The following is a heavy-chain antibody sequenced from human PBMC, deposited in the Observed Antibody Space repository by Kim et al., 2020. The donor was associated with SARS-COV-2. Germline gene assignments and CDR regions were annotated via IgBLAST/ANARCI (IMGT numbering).Heavy chain of an antibody. CDR1: GYTFTTYA. J-gene: IGHJ4*02. CDR3: ARERASYGDRSFDY. CDR2: ISTFNGVT. V-gene: IGHV1-18*01. Sequence: ASVKVSCKASGYTFTTYAINWVRQAPGQGLEWMGWISTFNGVTDYAQNLQGRVTMTTDTSTSTTYMELRSLTSDDTAVFYCARERASYGDRSFDYWGQGTLVTVSS. D-gene: IGHD4-17*01.